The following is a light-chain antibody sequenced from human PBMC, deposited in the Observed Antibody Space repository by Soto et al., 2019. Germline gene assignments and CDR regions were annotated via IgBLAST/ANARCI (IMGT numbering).Light chain of an antibody. CDR3: QQYYTNPFT. Sequence: DFVMTQSPDSLAASLGERATINCKSSQSVLYSTNNKNYLAWYQQKPGQPPKLLIYWASTRESGVPDRFSGSGSGTHFTLTISSLQAEDVALYFCQQYYTNPFTFGGGTKVEIK. CDR1: QSVLYSTNNKNY. V-gene: IGKV4-1*01. CDR2: WAS. J-gene: IGKJ4*01.